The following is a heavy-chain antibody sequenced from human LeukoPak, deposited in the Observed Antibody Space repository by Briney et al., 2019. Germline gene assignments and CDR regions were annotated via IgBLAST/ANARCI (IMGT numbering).Heavy chain of an antibody. D-gene: IGHD2-2*01. CDR3: ARAVKYCSSTTCPNWFDP. V-gene: IGHV2-5*01. Sequence: VSGPTLVKPTQTLTLTCTFSGFSLSTSGGGVGWIRQPPGKALEWLALINWNDDKRYSPSLKNRLTITKDTSKNQVVLTMTNMDPVDTATYYCARAVKYCSSTTCPNWFDPWGQGTLVTVSS. CDR1: GFSLSTSGGG. CDR2: INWNDDK. J-gene: IGHJ5*02.